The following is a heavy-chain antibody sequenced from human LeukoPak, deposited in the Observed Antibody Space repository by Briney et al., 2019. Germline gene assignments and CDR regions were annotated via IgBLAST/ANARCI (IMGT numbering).Heavy chain of an antibody. CDR3: ARSYSSSWFLVYFDY. CDR1: GGSISSSSYY. D-gene: IGHD6-13*01. J-gene: IGHJ4*02. CDR2: IYYSGST. Sequence: WETLSLTCTVSGGSISSSSYYWGWIRQPPGKGLEWIGSIYYSGSTYYNPSLKSRVTISVDTSKNQFSLKLSSVTAADTAVYYCARSYSSSWFLVYFDYWGQGTLVTVSS. V-gene: IGHV4-39*01.